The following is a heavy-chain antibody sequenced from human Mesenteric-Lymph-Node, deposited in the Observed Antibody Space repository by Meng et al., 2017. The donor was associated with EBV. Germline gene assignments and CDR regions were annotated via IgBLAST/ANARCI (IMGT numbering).Heavy chain of an antibody. V-gene: IGHV1-69*01. D-gene: IGHD6-13*01. CDR3: ARRQQLTNWFDP. Sequence: QVGLVQSGGEVKRPGCSVTVSCASSGSTDNNQCISWVRQAPGQGLEWMGVIIPSFGTTHFAQKFQGRVTITADESTSTAYMELSSLRSEDTALYYCARRQQLTNWFDPWGQGTLVTVSS. CDR1: GSTDNNQC. CDR2: IIPSFGTT. J-gene: IGHJ5*02.